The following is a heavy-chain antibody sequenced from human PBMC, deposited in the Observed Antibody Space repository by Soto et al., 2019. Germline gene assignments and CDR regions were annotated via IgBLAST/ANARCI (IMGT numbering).Heavy chain of an antibody. D-gene: IGHD3-3*01. CDR1: GYTFTSYY. Sequence: ASVKVSCKASGYTFTSYYMHWVRQAPGQGLEWMGIINPSGGSTSYAQKFQGRVTMTRDTSTSTVYMELSSLRSEDTAVYYCASHYDMWSGYLSPVDYWGQGTLVTVSS. CDR3: ASHYDMWSGYLSPVDY. J-gene: IGHJ4*02. CDR2: INPSGGST. V-gene: IGHV1-46*01.